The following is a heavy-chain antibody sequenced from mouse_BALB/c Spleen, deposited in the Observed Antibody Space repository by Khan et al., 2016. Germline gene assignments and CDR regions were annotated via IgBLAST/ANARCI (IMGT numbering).Heavy chain of an antibody. Sequence: EVQLQESGGGLVQPGGSLKLSCAASGFDFSIYWMSWVRQAPGKGLDWIGEVNPDSSAITYAPSLEDKFIISRDNAKNTLYLQMSKVRSEDTALYFCARLDYYALEYWGPGTSVTVSS. CDR3: ARLDYYALEY. CDR2: VNPDSSAI. CDR1: GFDFSIYW. J-gene: IGHJ4*01. V-gene: IGHV4-1*02.